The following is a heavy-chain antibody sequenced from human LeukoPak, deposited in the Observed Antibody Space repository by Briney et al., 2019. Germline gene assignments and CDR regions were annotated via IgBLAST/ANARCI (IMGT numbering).Heavy chain of an antibody. CDR1: GCTFTAYH. D-gene: IGHD3-22*01. CDR2: INSNSGAT. J-gene: IGHJ4*02. Sequence: GASVTVSCKASGCTFTAYHMNWVRQAPGQGLEWMGWINSNSGATNYAQNFQGRVTMTRDTSITTAYMEMSDLTSDDTAMYYCASGGHYFDTSGYRFDSWGQGTLVTVFS. V-gene: IGHV1-2*02. CDR3: ASGGHYFDTSGYRFDS.